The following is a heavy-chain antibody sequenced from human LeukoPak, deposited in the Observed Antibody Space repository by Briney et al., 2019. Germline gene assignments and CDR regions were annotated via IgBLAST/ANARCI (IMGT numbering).Heavy chain of an antibody. D-gene: IGHD5-24*01. Sequence: TSETLSLTCTVSGGSISSYYWSWIRQPPGKGLEWIGYIYYSGSTNYNPSLKSRVTISVDTSKNQFSLKLSSVTAADTAVYYCARHEMANDYWGQGTLVTVSS. J-gene: IGHJ4*02. CDR2: IYYSGST. V-gene: IGHV4-59*08. CDR1: GGSISSYY. CDR3: ARHEMANDY.